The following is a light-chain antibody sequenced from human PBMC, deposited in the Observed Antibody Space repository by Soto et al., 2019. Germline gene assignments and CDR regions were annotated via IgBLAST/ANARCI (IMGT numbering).Light chain of an antibody. CDR2: DVS. Sequence: SALTQPASVSGSPGQSITISCTGTSSDVGGYNYVSWYQQHPAKVPKLMIYDVSNRPSGVSDRFSGSKSGNTASLTISGLQAEDEADYYCYSYTTSSTYVFGTGTKLPS. CDR1: SSDVGGYNY. J-gene: IGLJ1*01. CDR3: YSYTTSSTYV. V-gene: IGLV2-14*01.